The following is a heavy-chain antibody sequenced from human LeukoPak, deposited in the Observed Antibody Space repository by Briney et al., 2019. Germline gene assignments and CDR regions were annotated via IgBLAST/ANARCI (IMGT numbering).Heavy chain of an antibody. CDR3: AKTEGGTAMATDY. V-gene: IGHV3-23*01. Sequence: GGSLRLFCAASGFIFSSYGMSWVRQAPGKGLEWVSATSGSGGSTYYADSVKGRFTISRDNSKNTLYLQMNSLRAEDTAVYYCAKTEGGTAMATDYWGQGTLVTVSS. CDR2: TSGSGGST. J-gene: IGHJ4*02. D-gene: IGHD5-18*01. CDR1: GFIFSSYG.